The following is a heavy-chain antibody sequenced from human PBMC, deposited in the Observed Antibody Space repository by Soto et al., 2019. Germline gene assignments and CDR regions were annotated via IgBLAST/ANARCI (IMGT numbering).Heavy chain of an antibody. V-gene: IGHV3-33*01. J-gene: IGHJ6*02. CDR1: GFTFSSYG. CDR2: IWYDGSNK. CDR3: ARGGDYYYYYGMDV. Sequence: QVQLVESGGGVVQPGRSLRLSCAASGFTFSSYGMHWVRQAPGKGLEWVAVIWYDGSNKYYADSVKGRFTISRDNSKNTLNLQMNSLRAEDTAVYYCARGGDYYYYYGMDVWGQGTTVTVSS.